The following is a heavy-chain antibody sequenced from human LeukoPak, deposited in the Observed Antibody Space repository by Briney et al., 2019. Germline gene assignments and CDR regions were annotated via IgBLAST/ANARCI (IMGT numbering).Heavy chain of an antibody. D-gene: IGHD3-22*01. V-gene: IGHV3-74*01. J-gene: IGHJ3*02. CDR2: INSDGSST. CDR3: ARGGSSGYYYALGAFDI. CDR1: GFTFSSYW. Sequence: QTGGSLRLSCAASGFTFSSYWMHWVRHAPGKGLVWVSRINSDGSSTSYADSVKGRFTISRDNAKNTLYLQMNSLRAEDTAVYYCARGGSSGYYYALGAFDIWGQGTMVTVSS.